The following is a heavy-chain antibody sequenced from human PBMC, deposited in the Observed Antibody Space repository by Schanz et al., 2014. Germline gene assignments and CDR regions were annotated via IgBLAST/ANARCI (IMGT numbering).Heavy chain of an antibody. Sequence: EAQLVESGGGLVRPGDSLRLSCAASGFTFSSYNINWVRQTPGKGLEYISSISPSSSYIYYADSVKGRFTISRDNAKNSLYLQMISLRAEDAAVYYCARVELSVYYCAMDVWGQGTTVTVSS. J-gene: IGHJ6*02. CDR3: ARVELSVYYCAMDV. CDR1: GFTFSSYN. D-gene: IGHD2-15*01. V-gene: IGHV3-21*02. CDR2: ISPSSSYI.